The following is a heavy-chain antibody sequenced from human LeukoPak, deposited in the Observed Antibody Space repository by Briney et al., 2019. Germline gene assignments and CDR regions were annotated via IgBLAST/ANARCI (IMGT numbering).Heavy chain of an antibody. J-gene: IGHJ6*03. V-gene: IGHV1-18*01. CDR1: GYSENFYG. CDR3: ARGVLWFGENYMDV. D-gene: IGHD3-10*01. CDR2: ISAQHGQT. Sequence: ASVKVSCKTSGYSENFYGITWVRQVAGQGLEWMGWISAQHGQTEYAPNSQDRVTMTTDTYTNTAYMELRSLRSDDTAVYYCARGVLWFGENYMDVWGKGTTVTISS.